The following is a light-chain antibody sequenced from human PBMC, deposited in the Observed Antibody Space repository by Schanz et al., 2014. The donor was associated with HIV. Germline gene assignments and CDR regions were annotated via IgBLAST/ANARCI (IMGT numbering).Light chain of an antibody. CDR2: GNT. CDR1: RSNIGAGYD. CDR3: SSYAGSNNVI. V-gene: IGLV1-40*01. J-gene: IGLJ2*01. Sequence: QSVLTQPPSVSGAPGQRVTISCTGSRSNIGAGYDVHWYQHLPGTAPKLLIYGNTNRPSGVPDRYSGSKSDTSASLAITGLQAEDEANYYCSSYAGSNNVIFGGGTKVTVL.